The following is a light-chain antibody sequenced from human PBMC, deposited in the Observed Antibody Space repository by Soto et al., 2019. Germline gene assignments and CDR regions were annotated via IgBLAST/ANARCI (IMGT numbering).Light chain of an antibody. J-gene: IGKJ2*01. CDR1: QSVSSN. Sequence: EIVMTQSPATLSVSPGERATLSCRASQSVSSNLAWYQQKPGQAPRLLIYGASTRATGIPARFSGSGSETEFTLTIGRLQSEDFAVYYCQQYNNWPRTFVQGTKLEIK. CDR2: GAS. CDR3: QQYNNWPRT. V-gene: IGKV3-15*01.